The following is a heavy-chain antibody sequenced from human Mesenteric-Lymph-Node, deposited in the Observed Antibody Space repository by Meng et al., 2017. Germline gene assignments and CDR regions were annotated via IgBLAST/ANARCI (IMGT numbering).Heavy chain of an antibody. CDR1: GFTFSDHN. CDR3: ARVKFHSNYGLYGMDV. V-gene: IGHV3-72*01. D-gene: IGHD4-11*01. CDR2: SRNKADSYTT. J-gene: IGHJ6*02. Sequence: GGSLRLSCAASGFTFSDHNVDWVRQAPGKGLEWVGRSRNKADSYTTEYAASVKGRFTISRDDSENSLYLQMNSLKTEDTAVYYCARVKFHSNYGLYGMDVWGQGTTVTVSS.